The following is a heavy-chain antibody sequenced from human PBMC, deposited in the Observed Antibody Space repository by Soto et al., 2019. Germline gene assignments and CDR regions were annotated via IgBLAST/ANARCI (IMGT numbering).Heavy chain of an antibody. CDR2: IIPIFGTA. D-gene: IGHD1-7*01. J-gene: IGHJ6*02. Sequence: QVQLVQSGAEVKKPGSSVKVSCKASGGTFSSYAISWVRQDPGQGLEWMGGIIPIFGTANYAQKFQGGVTIVADESTSTAYMALSCLRSEDTAGYYWAGGLRDTIQNLEQELQDYYYCGMDVWGQGTTVTFSS. CDR1: GGTFSSYA. CDR3: AGGLRDTIQNLEQELQDYYYCGMDV. V-gene: IGHV1-69*01.